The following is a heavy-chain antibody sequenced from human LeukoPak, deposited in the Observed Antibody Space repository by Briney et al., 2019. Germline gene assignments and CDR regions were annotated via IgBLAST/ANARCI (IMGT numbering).Heavy chain of an antibody. Sequence: ASVKVSCKASGYIFTSYSMHWVRRAPGQGLEWMGIINTSSGTTNYAQKFQGRVTMTRDTSTSTVYMDLSSLRSEDTAMYYCARDLSHRYYHSTGYAFDYWGQGTLVTVSS. CDR2: INTSSGTT. D-gene: IGHD3-22*01. J-gene: IGHJ4*02. CDR3: ARDLSHRYYHSTGYAFDY. V-gene: IGHV1-46*01. CDR1: GYIFTSYS.